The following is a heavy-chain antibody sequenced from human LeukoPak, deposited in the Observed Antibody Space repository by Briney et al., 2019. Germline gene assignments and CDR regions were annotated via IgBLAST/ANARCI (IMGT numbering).Heavy chain of an antibody. CDR2: ISANAVST. Sequence: GGSLRLSCADSRFTFSSYTMNWVRQAPGKGLEWVSGISANAVSTYYADSVKGRFTISRDNSKNTLYLHMDRLGTEDTAVYYCASMPSTEIYYFYYMDVWGKGTAVTVSS. J-gene: IGHJ6*03. V-gene: IGHV3-23*01. D-gene: IGHD2-2*01. CDR1: RFTFSSYT. CDR3: ASMPSTEIYYFYYMDV.